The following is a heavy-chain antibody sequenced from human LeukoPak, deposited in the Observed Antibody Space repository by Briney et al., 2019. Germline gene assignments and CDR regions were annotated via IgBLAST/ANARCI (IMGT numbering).Heavy chain of an antibody. D-gene: IGHD2-21*02. CDR1: GITFSSYE. CDR3: AKSYCGGDCYRSRFDY. CDR2: ISSSGSTI. V-gene: IGHV3-48*03. J-gene: IGHJ4*02. Sequence: GGSLRLSCAASGITFSSYEMNWVRQAPGKGLEWAAYISSSGSTIYYADSVKGRFTISRDNSKNTLYLQMNSLRAEDTALYYCAKSYCGGDCYRSRFDYWGQGTLVTVSS.